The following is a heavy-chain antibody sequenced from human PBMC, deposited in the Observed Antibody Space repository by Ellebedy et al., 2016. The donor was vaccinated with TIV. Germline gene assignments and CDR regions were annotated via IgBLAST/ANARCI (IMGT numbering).Heavy chain of an antibody. V-gene: IGHV3-48*04. CDR1: GFTFSSYS. Sequence: GESLKISCAASGFTFSSYSMNWVRQAPGKGLEWVSYISSSGSTIYYADSVKGRFTISRDNAKNTLYLKMNSLRAEDTAIYYCSNGAVISRFDYWGQGTLVTVSS. CDR3: SNGAVISRFDY. CDR2: ISSSGSTI. D-gene: IGHD2/OR15-2a*01. J-gene: IGHJ4*02.